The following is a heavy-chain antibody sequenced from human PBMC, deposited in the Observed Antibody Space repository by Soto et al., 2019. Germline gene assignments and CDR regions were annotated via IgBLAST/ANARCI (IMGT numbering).Heavy chain of an antibody. CDR1: GGSFSGYY. CDR2: INHSGST. D-gene: IGHD2-15*01. J-gene: IGHJ6*03. Sequence: SETLSLTCAVYGGSFSGYYWSWIRQPPGKGLEWIGEINHSGSTKYNPSLKSRVTISVDTSKNQFSLKLSSVTAADTAVYYCVRDNVVVEAANYMDVWNKGTTVTVSS. CDR3: VRDNVVVEAANYMDV. V-gene: IGHV4-34*01.